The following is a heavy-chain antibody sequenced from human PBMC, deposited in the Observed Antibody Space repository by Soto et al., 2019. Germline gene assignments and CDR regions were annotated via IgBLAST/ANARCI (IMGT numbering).Heavy chain of an antibody. CDR1: GYTFTSYG. Sequence: ASVKVSCKASGYTFTSYGISWVRQAPGQGLEWMGWISAYNGNTNYAQKLQGRVTMTTDTSTSTAYMELRSLRSDDTAVYYCAVVPAAESPYNWFDPWGQGTLVTVSS. CDR3: AVVPAAESPYNWFDP. CDR2: ISAYNGNT. J-gene: IGHJ5*02. D-gene: IGHD2-2*01. V-gene: IGHV1-18*01.